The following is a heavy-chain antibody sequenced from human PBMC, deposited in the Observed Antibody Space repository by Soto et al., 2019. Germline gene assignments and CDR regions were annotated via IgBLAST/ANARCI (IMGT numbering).Heavy chain of an antibody. CDR3: ARERRGGDSNGGVDY. Sequence: QVQLQESGPGLVKPSQTLSLTCIVSGASLSSGDYYWSWIRQPPGKGLEWIAFIYYNGNNFYNPSLKRRVTMAIDTSNNQFSLTVRSVTAADTAVYYCARERRGGDSNGGVDYWGQGTRVTVSS. CDR2: IYYNGNN. J-gene: IGHJ4*02. CDR1: GASLSSGDYY. V-gene: IGHV4-30-4*01. D-gene: IGHD2-21*02.